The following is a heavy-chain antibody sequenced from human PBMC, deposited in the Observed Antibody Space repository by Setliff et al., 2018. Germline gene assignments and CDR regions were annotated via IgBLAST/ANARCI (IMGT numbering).Heavy chain of an antibody. Sequence: SETLSLTCAVSGASIRNNYYWGWIRQSPGTGLEWIGSIFYNGMAYYNPSLKSRVTMSVDTSKNQFSLNLTSVTAADTAVYYCARATSGWYSAYYYYMDVWGKGTTVTVSS. CDR2: IFYNGMA. CDR1: GASIRNNYY. J-gene: IGHJ6*03. CDR3: ARATSGWYSAYYYYMDV. D-gene: IGHD6-19*01. V-gene: IGHV4-39*01.